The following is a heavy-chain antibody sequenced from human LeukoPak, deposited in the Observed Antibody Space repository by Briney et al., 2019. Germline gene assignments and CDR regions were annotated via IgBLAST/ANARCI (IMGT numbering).Heavy chain of an antibody. CDR3: ARQDDSSGYYSNWFDP. Sequence: SVKVSCKASGGTFSSYAISWVRQAPGQGLEWMGRIIPILGIANYAQKFQGRVTITADKSTSTAYMELSSLRSEDTAVYYCARQDDSSGYYSNWFDPWGQGTLVTVSS. J-gene: IGHJ5*02. V-gene: IGHV1-69*04. CDR2: IIPILGIA. CDR1: GGTFSSYA. D-gene: IGHD3-22*01.